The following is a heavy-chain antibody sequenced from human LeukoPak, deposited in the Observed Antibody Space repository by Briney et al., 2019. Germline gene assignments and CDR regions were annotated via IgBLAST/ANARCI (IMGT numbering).Heavy chain of an antibody. CDR3: VLAAASYYYMDV. CDR2: INPNSGGT. Sequence: GASVKVSCKASGYTFTGYYMHWVRQAPGQGLEWMGRINPNSGGTNYAQKFQGRVTMTGDTSISTAYMELSRLRSDDTAVYYCVLAAASYYYMDVWGKGTTVTVSS. CDR1: GYTFTGYY. D-gene: IGHD6-13*01. J-gene: IGHJ6*03. V-gene: IGHV1-2*06.